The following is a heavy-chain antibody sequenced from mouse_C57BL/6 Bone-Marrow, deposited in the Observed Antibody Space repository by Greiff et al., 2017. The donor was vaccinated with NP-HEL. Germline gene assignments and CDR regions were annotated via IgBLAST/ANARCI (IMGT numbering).Heavy chain of an antibody. V-gene: IGHV14-3*01. CDR2: IDPANGNT. Sequence: EVQLQQSVAELVRPGASVKLSCTASGFNIKNTYMPWVKQRPEQGLEWIGRIDPANGNTKYAPKFQGKATITADTSSNTAYLQLSSLTSEDTAIYYCARYVSGYDYWGQGTSVTVSS. D-gene: IGHD3-2*02. CDR3: ARYVSGYDY. J-gene: IGHJ4*01. CDR1: GFNIKNTY.